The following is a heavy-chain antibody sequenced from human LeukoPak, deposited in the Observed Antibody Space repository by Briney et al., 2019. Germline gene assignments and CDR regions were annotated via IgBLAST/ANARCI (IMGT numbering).Heavy chain of an antibody. Sequence: ASVKVSCKASGYTFTCYYMHWVRQAPGQGLEWMGWINPNSGGTNYAQKFQGRVTMTSDTSISTAYLELSRLRSDDTAVYYCARMVPVSDGYNIIDYWGQGTLVTVSS. CDR2: INPNSGGT. CDR3: ARMVPVSDGYNIIDY. D-gene: IGHD5-24*01. J-gene: IGHJ4*02. CDR1: GYTFTCYY. V-gene: IGHV1-2*02.